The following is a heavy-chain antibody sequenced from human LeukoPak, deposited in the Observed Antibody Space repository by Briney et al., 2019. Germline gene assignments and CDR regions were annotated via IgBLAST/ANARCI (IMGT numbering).Heavy chain of an antibody. CDR2: ISYDGSTI. V-gene: IGHV3-30*18. Sequence: GGSLRLSCAASGFTFSSYGIHWVRQAPGKGLEWVAVISYDGSTIYYADSVKGRFTISRDNSKDTLYLQMNSLRADDTAVYYCAKGVGSTGSYFSYWGQGTLVTVSS. J-gene: IGHJ4*02. D-gene: IGHD1-26*01. CDR1: GFTFSSYG. CDR3: AKGVGSTGSYFSY.